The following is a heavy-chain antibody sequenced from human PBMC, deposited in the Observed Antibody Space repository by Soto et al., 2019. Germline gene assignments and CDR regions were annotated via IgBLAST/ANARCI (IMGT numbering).Heavy chain of an antibody. CDR2: INPNGGST. D-gene: IGHD3-3*01. J-gene: IGHJ6*02. CDR3: ARLRFLGYYGMDV. Sequence: ASVKVSCKASGHTFTSYYMHWVRQAPGQGLEWMGIINPNGGSTSYAQKFQGRVNMTRDTSTSAVYMELRSLRFEDTAVYYCARLRFLGYYGMDVWGQGTTVTVSS. CDR1: GHTFTSYY. V-gene: IGHV1-46*01.